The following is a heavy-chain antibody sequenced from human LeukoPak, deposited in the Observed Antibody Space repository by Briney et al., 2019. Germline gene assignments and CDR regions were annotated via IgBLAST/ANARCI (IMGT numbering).Heavy chain of an antibody. V-gene: IGHV1-8*01. CDR3: ARGRITMVWGAHNPEDY. CDR1: GYTFTSYD. D-gene: IGHD3-10*01. CDR2: MNPNSGNT. Sequence: ASVKVSCKASGYTFTSYDINWVRQATGQGLEWMGWMNPNSGNTGYAQKFQGRVTMTRNTSISTAYMELSSLRSEDTAVYYCARGRITMVWGAHNPEDYWGQGTLVTVSS. J-gene: IGHJ4*02.